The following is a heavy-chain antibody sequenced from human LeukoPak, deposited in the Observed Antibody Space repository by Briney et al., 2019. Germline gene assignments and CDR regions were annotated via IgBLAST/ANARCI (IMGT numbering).Heavy chain of an antibody. D-gene: IGHD1-26*01. Sequence: SETLSLTCNVSGDSIGSSSYYWGWIRQTPEKGLEWLVSIFYSGSTYYTPSLKSRVTMSLDTSKNQFSLRLTSVTAADTAVYYCARQVAIVEPTDPNWFDSWGQGTLVTVSS. J-gene: IGHJ5*01. CDR2: IFYSGST. V-gene: IGHV4-39*07. CDR1: GDSIGSSSYY. CDR3: ARQVAIVEPTDPNWFDS.